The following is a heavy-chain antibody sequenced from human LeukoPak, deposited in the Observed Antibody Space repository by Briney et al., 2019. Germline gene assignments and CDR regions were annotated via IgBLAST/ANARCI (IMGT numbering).Heavy chain of an antibody. J-gene: IGHJ4*02. D-gene: IGHD2-15*01. Sequence: GGSLRLSCAASRFTFSDYYMSLIRQAPGKGLEWVSTFTGSGGSTYYADSVKGRFTISRDNSKNTLYLQMNSLRAEDTAVYYCAKGSRSGGSYYFDYWGQGTLVTVSS. CDR3: AKGSRSGGSYYFDY. CDR2: FTGSGGST. V-gene: IGHV3-23*01. CDR1: RFTFSDYY.